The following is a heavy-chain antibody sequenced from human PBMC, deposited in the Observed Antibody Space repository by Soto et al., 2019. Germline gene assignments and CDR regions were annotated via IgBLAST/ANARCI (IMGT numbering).Heavy chain of an antibody. CDR2: VSINGDRT. CDR1: GFTFSGYT. CDR3: ARGRGAVAGLGVDY. Sequence: EVQLVESGGGLVQPGGSLRLSCVASGFTFSGYTMYWVRQAPGKGLEYVSTVSINGDRTYYADSVKGRFTISRDNSKKTLFLQMGSLRAEDMAVYFCARGRGAVAGLGVDYWGQGTLVTVSS. D-gene: IGHD6-19*01. V-gene: IGHV3-64*07. J-gene: IGHJ4*02.